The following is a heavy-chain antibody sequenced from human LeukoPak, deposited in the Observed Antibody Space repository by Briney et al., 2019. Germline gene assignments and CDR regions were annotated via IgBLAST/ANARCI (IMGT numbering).Heavy chain of an antibody. Sequence: PSETLSLTCAVSGYSISSGYYWGWIRQPPGKGLEWIGSIYYSGSTYYNPSLKSRVTISVDTSKNQFSLKLSSVTAADTAVYYCARPATPGVFYYYMDVWGKGTTVTVSS. J-gene: IGHJ6*03. CDR3: ARPATPGVFYYYMDV. D-gene: IGHD6-13*01. CDR1: GYSISSGYY. CDR2: IYYSGST. V-gene: IGHV4-38-2*01.